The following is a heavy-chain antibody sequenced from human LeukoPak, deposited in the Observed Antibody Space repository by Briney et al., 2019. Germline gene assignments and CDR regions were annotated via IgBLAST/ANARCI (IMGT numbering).Heavy chain of an antibody. CDR2: ISSAGTT. D-gene: IGHD6-13*01. CDR3: ARDLEAANTYYFDY. CDR1: GFTVSSSY. V-gene: IGHV3-66*01. J-gene: IGHJ4*02. Sequence: GGSLRLSCAASGFTVSSSYMSWVRQAPGKGLEWVSIISSAGTTYYADSVKGRFTISRDKSKNTVYLQVNSLRDEDTAVYYCARDLEAANTYYFDYSGQGTMVTVSS.